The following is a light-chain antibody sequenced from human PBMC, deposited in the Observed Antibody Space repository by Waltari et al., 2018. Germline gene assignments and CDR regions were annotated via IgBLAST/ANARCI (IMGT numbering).Light chain of an antibody. Sequence: DIQMTQSPSTLSASVADRVTITCRASQSLSNWLAWYQQKPGKAPKVLIYKASTLEIGVPSRFSGSGSGTEFTLTISSLQPDDFATYYCQQYRNLWTFGQGTKVEIK. CDR2: KAS. J-gene: IGKJ1*01. CDR3: QQYRNLWT. V-gene: IGKV1-5*03. CDR1: QSLSNW.